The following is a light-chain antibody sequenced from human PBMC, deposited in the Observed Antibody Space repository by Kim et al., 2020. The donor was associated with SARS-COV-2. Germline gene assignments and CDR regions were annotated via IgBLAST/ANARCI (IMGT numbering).Light chain of an antibody. CDR2: GAS. CDR1: QTVNSSF. V-gene: IGKV3-20*01. J-gene: IGKJ1*01. Sequence: TVLTQSPGTLSLSPGERATLSCRASQTVNSSFLAWYQQKPGQTPRLLIYGASRRVTGIPDRFGGSGSGTEFTLSINRMEPDDFAVYFCHQYDGSPPWTFGQGTKVDIK. CDR3: HQYDGSPPWT.